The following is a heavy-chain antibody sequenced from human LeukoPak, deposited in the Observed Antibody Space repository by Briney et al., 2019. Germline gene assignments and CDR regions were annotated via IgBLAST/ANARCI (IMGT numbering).Heavy chain of an antibody. Sequence: PGGSLRLSCAASGVTLSGYSMNWVRQAPGKGLEWVSYISSGSNTIYYADSVKGRFTISRDYAKNSLFLQMNSLRAEDTAVYYCAREIYGDYGFDYWGQGTLVTVSS. D-gene: IGHD4-17*01. V-gene: IGHV3-48*01. CDR2: ISSGSNTI. J-gene: IGHJ4*02. CDR3: AREIYGDYGFDY. CDR1: GVTLSGYS.